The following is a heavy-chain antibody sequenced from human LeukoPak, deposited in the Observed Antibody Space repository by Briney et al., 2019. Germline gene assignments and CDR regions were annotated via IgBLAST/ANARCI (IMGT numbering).Heavy chain of an antibody. CDR2: ISGDGRST. V-gene: IGHV3-43*02. D-gene: IGHD3-22*01. CDR3: AKVYRYYDSSCQH. CDR1: GFTFDDYA. Sequence: GGSLRLSCAASGFTFDDYAMHWVRQAPGKGLEWVSLISGDGRSTYSADSVKGRFTISRDNGKNSLYLQMNSLRTEDTALYYCAKVYRYYDSSCQHWGQGTLVTVSS. J-gene: IGHJ1*01.